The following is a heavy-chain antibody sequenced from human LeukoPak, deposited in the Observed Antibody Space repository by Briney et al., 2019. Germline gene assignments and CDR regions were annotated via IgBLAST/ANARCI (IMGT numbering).Heavy chain of an antibody. CDR1: GYTFTSYG. V-gene: IGHV1-18*01. D-gene: IGHD3-9*01. CDR2: ISAYNGNT. J-gene: IGHJ3*02. CDR3: ARDFDWPQGRSRDAFDI. Sequence: GASVKVSCKASGYTFTSYGISWVRQAPGQGLEWMGWISAYNGNTNYAQKLQGRVTMTTDTSTSTAYMELRSLRSDDTAVYYCARDFDWPQGRSRDAFDIWGQGTMVTVSS.